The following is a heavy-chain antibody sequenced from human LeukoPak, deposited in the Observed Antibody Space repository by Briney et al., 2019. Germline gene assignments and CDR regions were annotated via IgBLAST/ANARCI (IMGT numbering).Heavy chain of an antibody. CDR2: IIPIFGTA. J-gene: IGHJ6*02. Sequence: ASVKVSCKASGGTFSSYAISWVRQAPGQGLEWMGGIIPIFGTANYAQKFQGRVTITADESTSTAYMELSSLRSEDTAVYYCVSSTSGSYIMSGMDVWGQGTTVTVSS. CDR1: GGTFSSYA. D-gene: IGHD1-26*01. V-gene: IGHV1-69*13. CDR3: VSSTSGSYIMSGMDV.